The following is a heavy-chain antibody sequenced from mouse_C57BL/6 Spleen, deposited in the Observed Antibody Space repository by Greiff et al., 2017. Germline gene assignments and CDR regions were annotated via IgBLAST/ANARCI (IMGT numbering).Heavy chain of an antibody. CDR1: GYTFTSYW. V-gene: IGHV1-50*01. Sequence: VKLQQPGAELVKPGASVKLSCKASGYTFTSYWMQWVKQRPGQGLEWIGEIDPSDSYTNYNQKFKGKATLTVDTSSSTAYMQLSSLTSEDSAVYYCARGTTVVATRAMDYWGQGTSVTVSS. D-gene: IGHD1-1*01. J-gene: IGHJ4*01. CDR2: IDPSDSYT. CDR3: ARGTTVVATRAMDY.